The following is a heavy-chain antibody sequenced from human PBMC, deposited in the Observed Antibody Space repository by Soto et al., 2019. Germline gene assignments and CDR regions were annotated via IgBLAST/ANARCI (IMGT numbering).Heavy chain of an antibody. J-gene: IGHJ6*02. CDR2: IFSNDEK. D-gene: IGHD3-3*01. V-gene: IGHV2-26*01. CDR3: ARVARYDFWSGTPPVDV. CDR1: GFSLSNARMG. Sequence: SGPTLVNPTETLTLTCTVSGFSLSNARMGVSWIRQPPGKALEWLAHIFSNDEKSYSASLKSRLTISKDTSKSQVVLTMTNMDPVDTATYYCARVARYDFWSGTPPVDVWGQGTTVTVSS.